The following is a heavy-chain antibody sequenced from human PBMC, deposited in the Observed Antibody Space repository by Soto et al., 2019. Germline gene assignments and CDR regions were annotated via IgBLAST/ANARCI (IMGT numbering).Heavy chain of an antibody. Sequence: EVQLVESGGGLVQPGGSLRLSCAASGFTFSSYWMSWVRQAPGKGLEWVANIKQDGSEKYYVDSVKGRFTISRDNAKNSLYLQMNSLRAEDTAVYYCARAPPLYYYGSGSSQTGPFDYWGQGTLVTVSS. CDR1: GFTFSSYW. J-gene: IGHJ4*02. D-gene: IGHD3-10*01. CDR2: IKQDGSEK. V-gene: IGHV3-7*01. CDR3: ARAPPLYYYGSGSSQTGPFDY.